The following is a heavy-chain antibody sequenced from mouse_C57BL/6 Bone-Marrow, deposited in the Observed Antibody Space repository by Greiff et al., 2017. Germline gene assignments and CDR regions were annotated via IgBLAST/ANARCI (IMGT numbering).Heavy chain of an antibody. CDR2: ISNGGGST. V-gene: IGHV5-12*01. Sequence: EVQLQESGGGLVQPGGSLKLSCAASGFTFSDYYMYWVRQTPEKRLEWVAYISNGGGSTYYPDTVKGRFTISRDNAKNTLYLQMSRLKSEDTAMYYCARRRELGSFDYWGQGTTLTVSS. D-gene: IGHD4-1*01. CDR3: ARRRELGSFDY. J-gene: IGHJ2*01. CDR1: GFTFSDYY.